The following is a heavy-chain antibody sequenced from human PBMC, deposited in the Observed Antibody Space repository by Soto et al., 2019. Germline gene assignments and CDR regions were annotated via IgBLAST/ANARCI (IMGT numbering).Heavy chain of an antibody. D-gene: IGHD3-16*02. J-gene: IGHJ4*02. CDR2: ISGSGGST. V-gene: IGHV3-23*01. Sequence: GGSLRLACAASGFTFSSYAMSWVRQAPGKGLEWVSAISGSGGSTYYADSVKGRFTISRDNSKNTLYLQMNSLRAEDTAVYYCAKDLLITFGGVIVASAQEGHWGQGTLVTVSS. CDR3: AKDLLITFGGVIVASAQEGH. CDR1: GFTFSSYA.